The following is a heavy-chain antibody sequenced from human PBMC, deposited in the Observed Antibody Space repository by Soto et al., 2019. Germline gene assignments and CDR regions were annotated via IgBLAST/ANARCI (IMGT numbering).Heavy chain of an antibody. J-gene: IGHJ4*02. V-gene: IGHV3-30*18. D-gene: IGHD1-26*01. CDR2: ISYDGSYQ. CDR3: AKGGEVGGVLGDH. CDR1: GSAFNKFG. Sequence: PGGSLRLSCEASGSAFNKFGMHWVRQAPGKGLEWVAFISYDGSYQYYADSVQGRLTITRDNSMNTLNMQLNSLRREDTAVYYCAKGGEVGGVLGDHWGQGTLVTVSS.